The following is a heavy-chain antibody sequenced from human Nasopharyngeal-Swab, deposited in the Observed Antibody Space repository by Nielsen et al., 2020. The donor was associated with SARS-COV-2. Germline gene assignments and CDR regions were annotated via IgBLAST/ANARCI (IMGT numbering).Heavy chain of an antibody. D-gene: IGHD3-10*01. CDR2: ISSSSSSI. CDR1: GFTFRGYS. V-gene: IGHV3-48*01. CDR3: ARDYPVRGVWY. J-gene: IGHJ4*02. Sequence: GESLKIPCAGSGFTFRGYSMNWVRQASGKGREWGSYISSSSSSIYYADSVKGRTTISRDNATNSLDLQMNSLRAEDTAVYYCARDYPVRGVWYWGQGTLVTVSS.